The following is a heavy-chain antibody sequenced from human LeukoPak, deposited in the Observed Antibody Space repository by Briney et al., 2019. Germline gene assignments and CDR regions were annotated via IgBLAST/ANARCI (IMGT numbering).Heavy chain of an antibody. Sequence: PSETLSLTCTVSGGSISNYYWSWIRQPAGKGLEWIGRIYTSGTTHYNPSLKSRVTMSVDTSKNQFSLKLNSVTAADTAVYYCARNLYGDPFRYWGQGTLVTVAS. CDR1: GGSISNYY. D-gene: IGHD4-17*01. J-gene: IGHJ4*02. V-gene: IGHV4-4*07. CDR3: ARNLYGDPFRY. CDR2: IYTSGTT.